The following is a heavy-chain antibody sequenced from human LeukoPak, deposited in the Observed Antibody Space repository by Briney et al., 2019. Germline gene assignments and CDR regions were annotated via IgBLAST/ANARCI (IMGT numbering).Heavy chain of an antibody. CDR2: IYSGGST. D-gene: IGHD2-2*02. J-gene: IGHJ3*02. V-gene: IGHV3-53*01. CDR3: ARESDTREIDM. Sequence: GGSLRLSCAASGFTVSSNYMSWVRQAPGKGLEWVSVIYSGGSTYYADSVKGRFTISRDNSKSTLYLQMNSLRAEDTAVYYCARESDTREIDMWGQGTMVTVSS. CDR1: GFTVSSNY.